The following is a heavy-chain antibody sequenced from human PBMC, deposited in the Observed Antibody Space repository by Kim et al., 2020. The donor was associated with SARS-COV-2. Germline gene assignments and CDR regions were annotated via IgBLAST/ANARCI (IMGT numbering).Heavy chain of an antibody. CDR3: ARVVTRVRGGHYYYYGMDV. V-gene: IGHV1-69*04. J-gene: IGHJ6*02. CDR1: GGTFSSYA. Sequence: SVKVSCKASGGTFSSYAISWVRQAPGQGLEWMGRIIPILGIANYAQKFQGRVTITADKSTSTAYMELSSLRSEDTAVYYCARVVTRVRGGHYYYYGMDVWGQGTTVTVSS. CDR2: IIPILGIA. D-gene: IGHD3-10*01.